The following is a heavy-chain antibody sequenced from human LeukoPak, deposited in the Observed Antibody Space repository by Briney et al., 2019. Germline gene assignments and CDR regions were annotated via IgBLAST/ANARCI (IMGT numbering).Heavy chain of an antibody. J-gene: IGHJ5*02. D-gene: IGHD2-21*02. CDR2: INHSGGT. Sequence: SETLSLTCAVYGGSFSGCYWSWIRQPPGKGLEWIGEINHSGGTNYNPSLKSRVTISVDTSKSQFSLKLSSVTAADTAVYYCARSKVPATGNWFDPWGQGTLVTVSS. V-gene: IGHV4-34*01. CDR3: ARSKVPATGNWFDP. CDR1: GGSFSGCY.